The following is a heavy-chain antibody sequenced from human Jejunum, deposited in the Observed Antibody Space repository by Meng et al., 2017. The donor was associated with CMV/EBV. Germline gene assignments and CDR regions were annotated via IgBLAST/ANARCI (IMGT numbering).Heavy chain of an antibody. CDR3: ARDRSSGFSYGTYFYYYGMDV. CDR2: IWRDGGSK. Sequence: MNWVRQVPGQGLEWLAVIWRDGGSKFYKASVKGRLAISRDNSQSTLFLQMNDLRAEDTAVYFCARDRSSGFSYGTYFYYYGMDVWGQGATVTVSS. D-gene: IGHD5-18*01. V-gene: IGHV3-33*01. J-gene: IGHJ6*02.